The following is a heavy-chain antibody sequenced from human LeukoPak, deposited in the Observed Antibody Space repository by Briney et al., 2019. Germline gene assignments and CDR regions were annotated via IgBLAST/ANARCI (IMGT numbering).Heavy chain of an antibody. Sequence: GRSLRLSCAASGFTFSSYGMHWVRQAPGKGLEWVSYISSSGSTIYYADSVKGRFTISRDNAKNSLYLQMNSLRADDTAVYYCARALYCSGGSCWGIDYWGQGTLVTVSS. D-gene: IGHD2-15*01. CDR2: ISSSGSTI. J-gene: IGHJ4*02. CDR3: ARALYCSGGSCWGIDY. V-gene: IGHV3-48*04. CDR1: GFTFSSYG.